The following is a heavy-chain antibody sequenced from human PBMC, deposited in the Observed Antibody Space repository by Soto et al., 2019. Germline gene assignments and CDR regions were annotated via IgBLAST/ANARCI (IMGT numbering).Heavy chain of an antibody. V-gene: IGHV4-39*01. CDR1: GGSISSSSYY. CDR2: IYYSGST. J-gene: IGHJ5*02. D-gene: IGHD2-2*01. CDR3: ARHDVVVPAAIQYPDNWFDP. Sequence: QLQLQESGPGLVKPSETLSLTCTVSGGSISSSSYYWGWIRQPPGKGLEWIGSIYYSGSTYYNPSLKSRVTISVDTSKNQFSLKLSSVTAADTAVYYCARHDVVVPAAIQYPDNWFDPWGQGTLVTVSS.